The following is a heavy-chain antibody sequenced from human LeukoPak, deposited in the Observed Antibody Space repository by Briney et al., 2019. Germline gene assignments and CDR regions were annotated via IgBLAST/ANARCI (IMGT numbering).Heavy chain of an antibody. Sequence: PGGSLRLSCAASGFSFSSYAMSWVRQTPGKGLDWVSAVSGSGTDTFYDNSVKGRFTISRDNSKNTLYLQMNDLRAEDTAIYYCAKRKFYSSGSVFVSHAFDLWGQGTMVTVSS. V-gene: IGHV3-23*01. J-gene: IGHJ3*01. CDR2: VSGSGTDT. CDR3: AKRKFYSSGSVFVSHAFDL. CDR1: GFSFSSYA. D-gene: IGHD3-10*01.